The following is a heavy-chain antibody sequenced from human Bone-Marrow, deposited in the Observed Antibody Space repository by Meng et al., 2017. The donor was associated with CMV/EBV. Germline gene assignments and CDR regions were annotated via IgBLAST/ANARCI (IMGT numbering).Heavy chain of an antibody. V-gene: IGHV4-34*01. CDR3: ARGYPPFSRRYGMDV. Sequence: GSLRLSCAVYGGSFSGYYWSWIRQPPGKGLEWIGEINHSGSTNYNPSLKSRVTISVDTSKNQFSLKLSSVTAADTAVYYCARGYPPFSRRYGMDVWGQGTTVTVPS. CDR1: GGSFSGYY. CDR2: INHSGST. J-gene: IGHJ6*02.